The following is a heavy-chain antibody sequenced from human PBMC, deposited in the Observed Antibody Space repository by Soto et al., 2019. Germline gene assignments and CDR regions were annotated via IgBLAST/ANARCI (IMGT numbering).Heavy chain of an antibody. J-gene: IGHJ6*02. D-gene: IGHD3-3*01. CDR1: GYTFTNSG. V-gene: IGHV1-18*01. CDR2: INTDNGNT. CDR3: ARDQGITTFGVYSMYYYGMDV. Sequence: ASVKVSYKASGYTFTNSGIIWVRQAPGQGLEWLGWINTDNGNTNYAQHLQGRVTLTTDTSTSTAYMDLRSLRSDDTAVYYCARDQGITTFGVYSMYYYGMDVWGPGTTVTVSS.